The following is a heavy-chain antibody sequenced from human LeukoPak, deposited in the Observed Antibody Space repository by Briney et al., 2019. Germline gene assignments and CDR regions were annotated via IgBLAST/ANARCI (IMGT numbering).Heavy chain of an antibody. D-gene: IGHD3-22*01. CDR3: ARQWLGDAFDI. J-gene: IGHJ3*02. CDR1: GGSISSGSYY. Sequence: SETLSLTCTVSGGSISSGSYYWSWIRQPAGKGLEWIGRIYTSGSTNYNPSLKSRVTISVDTSKNQFSLKLSSVTAADTAVYYCARQWLGDAFDIWGQGTMVTVPS. V-gene: IGHV4-61*02. CDR2: IYTSGST.